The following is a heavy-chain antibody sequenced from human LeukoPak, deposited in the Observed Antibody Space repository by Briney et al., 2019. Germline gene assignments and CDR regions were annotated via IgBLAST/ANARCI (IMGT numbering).Heavy chain of an antibody. Sequence: WASVKVSCKASGYTFTGYYMHWVRQAPGQGLEWMGWINPNSGGTNYAQKFQGRVTMTRDTSISTAYMELSRLRSDDTAVYYCARARITMVRGGTGGLFDPWGQGTLVTVSS. CDR2: INPNSGGT. V-gene: IGHV1-2*02. CDR3: ARARITMVRGGTGGLFDP. CDR1: GYTFTGYY. J-gene: IGHJ5*02. D-gene: IGHD3-10*01.